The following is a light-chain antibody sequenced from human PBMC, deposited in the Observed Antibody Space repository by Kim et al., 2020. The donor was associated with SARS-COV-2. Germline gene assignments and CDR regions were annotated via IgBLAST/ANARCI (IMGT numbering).Light chain of an antibody. CDR2: DAS. J-gene: IGKJ4*01. Sequence: DIQMTQSPSSLSASVGDRVTITCQASQDISNYLNWYQQKPGKAPKLLIYDASNLETGVPSRFSGSGSGTDFTFTISSLQPEDIATHYCQQYDNLLALTFGGGTKVDIK. CDR1: QDISNY. CDR3: QQYDNLLALT. V-gene: IGKV1-33*01.